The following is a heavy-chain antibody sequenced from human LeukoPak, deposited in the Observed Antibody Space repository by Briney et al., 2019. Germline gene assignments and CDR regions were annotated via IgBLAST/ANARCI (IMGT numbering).Heavy chain of an antibody. J-gene: IGHJ4*02. CDR1: GGTFSSYA. Sequence: GASVKVSCKASGGTFSSYAISWVRQAPGQGLEWMGGIIPIFGTANDAQKFQGRVTITADESTSTAYMELSSLRSEDTAVYYCARGYYYDSSGYYYVHFDYWGQGTLVTVSS. D-gene: IGHD3-22*01. V-gene: IGHV1-69*13. CDR3: ARGYYYDSSGYYYVHFDY. CDR2: IIPIFGTA.